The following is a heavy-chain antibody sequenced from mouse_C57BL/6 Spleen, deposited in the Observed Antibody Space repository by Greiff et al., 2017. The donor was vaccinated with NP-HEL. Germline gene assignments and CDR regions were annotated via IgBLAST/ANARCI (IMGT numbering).Heavy chain of an antibody. J-gene: IGHJ4*01. V-gene: IGHV14-4*01. CDR2: IDPENGDT. D-gene: IGHD1-1*01. CDR3: TTFYMRAMDY. Sequence: VQLKQSGAELVRPGASVKLSCTASGFNIKDDYMHWVKQRPEQGLEWIGWIDPENGDTEYASKFQGKATITADTSSNTAYLQLSSLTSEDTAVYYCTTFYMRAMDYWGQGTSVTVSS. CDR1: GFNIKDDY.